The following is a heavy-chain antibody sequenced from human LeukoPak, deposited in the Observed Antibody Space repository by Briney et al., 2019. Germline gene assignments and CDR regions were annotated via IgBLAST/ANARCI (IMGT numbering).Heavy chain of an antibody. J-gene: IGHJ5*02. Sequence: ASVKVSCKASGYTFTSYDINWVRQATGQGLEWMGWMNPNSGNTGYAQKFQGRVTITRDTSISTAYMELSSLRSEDTAVYYCARNYDFWSGYRSNWFVTWGQGTLVTVSS. CDR1: GYTFTSYD. D-gene: IGHD3-3*01. CDR3: ARNYDFWSGYRSNWFVT. V-gene: IGHV1-8*03. CDR2: MNPNSGNT.